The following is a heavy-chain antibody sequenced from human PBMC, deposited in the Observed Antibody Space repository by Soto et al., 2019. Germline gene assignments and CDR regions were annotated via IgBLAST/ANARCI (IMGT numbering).Heavy chain of an antibody. D-gene: IGHD2-21*02. CDR1: GGSISSSSYY. V-gene: IGHV4-39*01. CDR3: ARPIVVVTAIPFDAFDI. Sequence: SETLSLTCTVSGGSISSSSYYWGWIRQPPGKGLEWIGSIYYSGSTYYNPSLKSRVTISVDTSKNQFSLKLSSVTAADTAVYYCARPIVVVTAIPFDAFDIWGQGTMVTVSS. J-gene: IGHJ3*02. CDR2: IYYSGST.